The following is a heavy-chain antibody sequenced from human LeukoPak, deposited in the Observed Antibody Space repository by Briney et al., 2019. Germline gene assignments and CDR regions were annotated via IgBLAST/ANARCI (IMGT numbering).Heavy chain of an antibody. Sequence: GASVKVSCKVSGYTFTGHYIHWVRQAPGQGLEWMGWINPNSGGTNYAQKFQGRVTMTRDTSISTAYMELSRLRSDDTAVYYCARSRYGSGSYCFRYWGQGTLVTVSS. CDR2: INPNSGGT. CDR3: ARSRYGSGSYCFRY. V-gene: IGHV1-2*02. J-gene: IGHJ4*02. D-gene: IGHD3-10*01. CDR1: GYTFTGHY.